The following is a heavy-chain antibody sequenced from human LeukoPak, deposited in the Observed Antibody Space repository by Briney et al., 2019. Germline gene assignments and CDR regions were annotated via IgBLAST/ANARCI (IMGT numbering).Heavy chain of an antibody. D-gene: IGHD4-17*01. J-gene: IGHJ5*02. CDR1: GFTFSSYE. CDR2: ISSSGSTI. Sequence: GGSLRPSCAASGFTFSSYEMNWVRQAPGKGLEWVSYISSSGSTIYYADSVKGRFTISRDNAKNSLYLQMNSLRAEDTAVYYCAKELDYGDYGDWFDPWGQGTLVTVSS. CDR3: AKELDYGDYGDWFDP. V-gene: IGHV3-48*03.